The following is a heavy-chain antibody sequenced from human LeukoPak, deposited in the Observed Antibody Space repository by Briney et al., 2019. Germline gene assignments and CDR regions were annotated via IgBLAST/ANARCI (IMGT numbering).Heavy chain of an antibody. D-gene: IGHD6-13*01. CDR3: ARSLGAYSRTLNS. CDR1: GGSFRGYY. V-gene: IGHV4-34*01. J-gene: IGHJ5*02. Sequence: SETLSLTCAVYGGSFRGYYWSWIRQPPGKGLEWIGEINHSGSTDYNPSLKSRVTMSEDTSKNQFSLRLSSVTAADTAVYYCARSLGAYSRTLNSWGQGTLVTVSS. CDR2: INHSGST.